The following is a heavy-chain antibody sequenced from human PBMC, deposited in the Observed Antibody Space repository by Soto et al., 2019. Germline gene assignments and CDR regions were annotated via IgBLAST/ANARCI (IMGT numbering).Heavy chain of an antibody. CDR3: ARLSDPGIAAAGAYYYGMDV. CDR1: GYSFTSYW. V-gene: IGHV5-10-1*01. J-gene: IGHJ6*02. Sequence: GESLKISCKGSGYSFTSYWISWVRQMPGKGLEWMGRIDPSDSYTNYSPSFQGHVTISADKSISTAYLQWSSLKASDTAMYYCARLSDPGIAAAGAYYYGMDVWGQGTTVTV. CDR2: IDPSDSYT. D-gene: IGHD6-13*01.